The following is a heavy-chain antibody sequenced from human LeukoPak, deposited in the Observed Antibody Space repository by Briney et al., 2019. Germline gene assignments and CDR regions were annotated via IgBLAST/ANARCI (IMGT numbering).Heavy chain of an antibody. CDR3: ARDRGYCSGGSCYTYYFDY. V-gene: IGHV3-48*02. D-gene: IGHD2-15*01. Sequence: QSGSSLRFSCAASGFTFSSYSMNWVRLAPGNGLEWISYISLNSGTIYYADSVKGRSTISRDNGKNSLYLQMNSLRDEDTAVYYCARDRGYCSGGSCYTYYFDYWGQGTLVTVSS. J-gene: IGHJ4*02. CDR2: ISLNSGTI. CDR1: GFTFSSYS.